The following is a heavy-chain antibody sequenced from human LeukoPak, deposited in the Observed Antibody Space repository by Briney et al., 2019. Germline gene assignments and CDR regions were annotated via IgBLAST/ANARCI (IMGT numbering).Heavy chain of an antibody. CDR2: IYSSGNT. CDR3: ARHRNYYDSSGYGPFEY. D-gene: IGHD3-22*01. J-gene: IGHJ4*02. CDR1: GASLGSSGYY. V-gene: IGHV4-39*01. Sequence: SETLSLTCTVSGASLGSSGYYWGWIRQPPGKGLEWLGSIYSSGNTYYNPSLKSRVTISVDTSKNQFSLKLSSVTAADTAVYYCARHRNYYDSSGYGPFEYWGQGTLVTVSS.